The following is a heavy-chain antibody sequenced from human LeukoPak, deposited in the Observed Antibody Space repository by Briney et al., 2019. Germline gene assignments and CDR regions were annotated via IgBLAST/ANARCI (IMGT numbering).Heavy chain of an antibody. J-gene: IGHJ4*02. CDR3: AHTDHYTKIKTSLTGGNFDY. V-gene: IGHV2-5*02. D-gene: IGHD7-27*01. Sequence: ESGPTLVKPTQTLTLTCTFSGFSLSTDGVGVGWIRQPPGKALEWLALIYWDDDERYSPSLKSRLTITKDTSKNQVVLTMTNMDPVDTATYYCAHTDHYTKIKTSLTGGNFDYWGQGTLVTVSS. CDR2: IYWDDDE. CDR1: GFSLSTDGVG.